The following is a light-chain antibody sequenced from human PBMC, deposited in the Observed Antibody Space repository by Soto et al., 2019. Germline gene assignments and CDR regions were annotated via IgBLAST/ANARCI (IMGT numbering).Light chain of an antibody. CDR1: QSVSSY. CDR3: QQRSNWPPVT. V-gene: IGKV3-11*01. Sequence: EIVLTQSPSTLSLSPGERATLSCRASQSVSSYLAWYQQKPGQAHRLLIYDASTRATGIPARFSGSGSGTDFTLTSSSLEPEDFAIYYCQQRSNWPPVTFGGGTKVEIK. CDR2: DAS. J-gene: IGKJ4*01.